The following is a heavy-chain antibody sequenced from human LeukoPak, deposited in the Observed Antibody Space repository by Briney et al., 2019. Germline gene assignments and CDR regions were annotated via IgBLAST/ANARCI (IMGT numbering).Heavy chain of an antibody. CDR1: GGSISSYY. V-gene: IGHV4-59*01. Sequence: SETLSLTCTVSGGSISSYYWSWIRQPPGKGLEWIGYIYYSGSTTYNPSLKSRVTISVDTSKNQFSLKLSSVTAADTAVYYCASDLTTPPYNWFDPWGQGTLVTVSS. D-gene: IGHD4/OR15-4a*01. CDR3: ASDLTTPPYNWFDP. J-gene: IGHJ5*02. CDR2: IYYSGST.